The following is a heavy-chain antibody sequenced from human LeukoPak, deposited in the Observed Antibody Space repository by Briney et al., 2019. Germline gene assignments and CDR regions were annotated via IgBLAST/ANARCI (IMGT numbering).Heavy chain of an antibody. CDR1: AFTFSSYG. Sequence: GGSLRLSCAASAFTFSSYGMSWVRQAPGKGLEWVSAISGSGRSTYYADSVKGRFTISRDNSKNTLYLQMNSLRAEDTAVYYCATVSTVIPYYYYYYMDVWGKGTTVTISS. V-gene: IGHV3-23*01. J-gene: IGHJ6*03. CDR2: ISGSGRST. D-gene: IGHD4-17*01. CDR3: ATVSTVIPYYYYYYMDV.